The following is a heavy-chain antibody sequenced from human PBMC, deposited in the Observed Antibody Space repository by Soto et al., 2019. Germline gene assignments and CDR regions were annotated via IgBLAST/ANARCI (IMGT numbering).Heavy chain of an antibody. Sequence: EVQLVESGGGLVQPGGSLRLSCAASGFTFSSYWMHWVRQAPGKGLVWVSRINSDGGSTSYADSVKGRFTISRDNAKNTLYLQMNSLRAEDTAVYYGARDRQCSSPCPLYNWFDPWGQGPLVTVAS. CDR3: ARDRQCSSPCPLYNWFDP. CDR2: INSDGGST. D-gene: IGHD6-6*01. CDR1: GFTFSSYW. J-gene: IGHJ5*02. V-gene: IGHV3-74*01.